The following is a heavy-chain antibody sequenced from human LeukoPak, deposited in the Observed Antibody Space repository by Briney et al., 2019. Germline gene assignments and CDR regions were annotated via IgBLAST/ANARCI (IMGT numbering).Heavy chain of an antibody. D-gene: IGHD3-10*01. V-gene: IGHV3-66*01. CDR2: IYSGGST. CDR1: GFTVSSNY. J-gene: IGHJ4*02. Sequence: GGSLRLSCAASGFTVSSNYMSWVRQAPGKGLEWVSVIYSGGSTYYADSVKGRFTISRDNSKNTLYLQMNSLRAEDTAVYYCARGSSGLLFDYWGQGTLVTVSS. CDR3: ARGSSGLLFDY.